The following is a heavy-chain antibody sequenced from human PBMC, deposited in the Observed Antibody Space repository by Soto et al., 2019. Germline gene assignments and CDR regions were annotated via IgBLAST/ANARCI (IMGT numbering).Heavy chain of an antibody. V-gene: IGHV3-23*01. D-gene: IGHD6-6*01. CDR1: GFTFSSYA. CDR3: AKPLHQQLVRSIPWFDP. J-gene: IGHJ5*02. CDR2: ISGSGGSA. Sequence: HPGGSLRLSCAASGFTFSSYAMSWVRQAPGKGLEWVSAISGSGGSAYYADSVKGRFTISRDNSKNTLYLQMNSLRAEDTAVYYCAKPLHQQLVRSIPWFDPWGQGTLVTVSS.